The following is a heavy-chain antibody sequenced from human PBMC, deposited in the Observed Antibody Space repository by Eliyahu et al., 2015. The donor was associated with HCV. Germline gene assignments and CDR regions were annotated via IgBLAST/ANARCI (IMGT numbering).Heavy chain of an antibody. CDR1: XFSFXDYA. D-gene: IGHD5-12*01. CDR3: TKDYVRRGYSYYGNWYFDL. V-gene: IGHV3-9*01. CDR2: ITWNSGYL. Sequence: EVQLVESGXNLVQPGRSLRLSCXASXFSFXDYAXHWVRQAPGKGLEWVSGITWNSGYLTYADSVKGRFTISRDNAKRSLYLQMNSLRAEDTALYFCTKDYVRRGYSYYGNWYFDLWGRGTLVTVSS. J-gene: IGHJ2*01.